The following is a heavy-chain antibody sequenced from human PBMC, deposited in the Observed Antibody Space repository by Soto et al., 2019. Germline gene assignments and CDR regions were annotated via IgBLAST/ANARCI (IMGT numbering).Heavy chain of an antibody. Sequence: PGGSVRLSCAASGFTFSSYVMSWVRQAPGKELEWVSGISGSGDNTYYADSVKGRFTISRDNSKNTLFLQMNSLRAEDTALYFCAKEMGDYYDSSGSWFDPWGQGTLVTVSS. CDR3: AKEMGDYYDSSGSWFDP. D-gene: IGHD3-22*01. J-gene: IGHJ5*02. CDR1: GFTFSSYV. V-gene: IGHV3-23*01. CDR2: ISGSGDNT.